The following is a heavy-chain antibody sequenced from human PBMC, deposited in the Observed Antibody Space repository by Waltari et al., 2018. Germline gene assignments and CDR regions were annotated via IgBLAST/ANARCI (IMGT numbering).Heavy chain of an antibody. Sequence: QVQLVQSGAEVKKPGASVKVSCKASGYTFTSYYMHWVRQAPGQGLEWMGIYNPSGGSTSYEQKFQGRVTMTRDTSTSTVYMELSSLRSEDTAVYYCARDYYDSSGRLYDAFDIWGQGTMVTVSS. CDR1: GYTFTSYY. CDR2: YNPSGGST. D-gene: IGHD3-22*01. CDR3: ARDYYDSSGRLYDAFDI. V-gene: IGHV1-46*01. J-gene: IGHJ3*02.